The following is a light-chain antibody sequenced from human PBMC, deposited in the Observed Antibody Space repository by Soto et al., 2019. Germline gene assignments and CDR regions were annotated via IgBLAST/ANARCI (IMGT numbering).Light chain of an antibody. J-gene: IGKJ1*01. CDR1: QDVSSSY. Sequence: EIVLTQSPGTLSLSPGERATLSCRASQDVSSSYLAWYQQKPGQAPRLLIYGASGRATGIPARFSGSGSGTDFTLTISRLEPEDFAVYYCQQYGSSPRTFGQGTKV. CDR3: QQYGSSPRT. CDR2: GAS. V-gene: IGKV3-20*01.